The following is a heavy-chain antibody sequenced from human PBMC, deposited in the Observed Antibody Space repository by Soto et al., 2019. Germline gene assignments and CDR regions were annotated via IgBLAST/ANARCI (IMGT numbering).Heavy chain of an antibody. Sequence: QVQLVQSGIEVKNPGASVKVSCKASGYAFTSFGISWVRQAPGQGLEWMGWTVANNGYTKYAQNLQGRVTLITDTSRSTAYMELRSLMYDDTAVYYCARCSGGTCYASYAFDIWGQGTMVTVSS. J-gene: IGHJ3*02. D-gene: IGHD2-15*01. CDR2: TVANNGYT. CDR1: GYAFTSFG. V-gene: IGHV1-18*01. CDR3: ARCSGGTCYASYAFDI.